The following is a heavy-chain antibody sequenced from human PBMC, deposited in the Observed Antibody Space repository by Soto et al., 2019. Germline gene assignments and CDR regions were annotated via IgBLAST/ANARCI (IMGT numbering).Heavy chain of an antibody. Sequence: PGGSLRLSCAASGFTFSSYAMHWVRQAPGKGLEWVAVISYDGGNKYHADSVKGRFTISRDNSKNTLYLQMNNLRADDTAVYYCARVGGGSGNFDYWGQGTLVTVSS. V-gene: IGHV3-30*14. CDR3: ARVGGGSGNFDY. CDR2: ISYDGGNK. CDR1: GFTFSSYA. J-gene: IGHJ4*02. D-gene: IGHD3-10*01.